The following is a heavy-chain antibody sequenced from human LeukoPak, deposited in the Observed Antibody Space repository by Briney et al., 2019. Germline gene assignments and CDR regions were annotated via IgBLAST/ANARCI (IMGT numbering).Heavy chain of an antibody. V-gene: IGHV4-59*01. CDR3: ARDPGFLDY. D-gene: IGHD2-21*01. Sequence: PSETLSLTCTVSGGSISSYYWSWIRQPPVKGLEWIGYIYYSGSTNYNPSLKSRVTISVDTSKNQFSLKLSSVTAADTAVYYCARDPGFLDYWGQGTLVTVSS. CDR2: IYYSGST. CDR1: GGSISSYY. J-gene: IGHJ4*02.